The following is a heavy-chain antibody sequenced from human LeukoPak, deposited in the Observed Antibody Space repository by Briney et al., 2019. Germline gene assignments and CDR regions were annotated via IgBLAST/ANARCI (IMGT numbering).Heavy chain of an antibody. CDR2: ISWDSGDI. V-gene: IGHV3-43*01. J-gene: IGHJ4*02. D-gene: IGHD5-12*01. Sequence: GGSLRLSCSASGFAFGDYMMHWVRQGPGKGLEWVSHISWDSGDIKYGDSVRGLFSISRDNRKSSLYLQMNNLRSEDSGLYYCVKDRGGYTGFDHWGQGAPVSVSS. CDR3: VKDRGGYTGFDH. CDR1: GFAFGDYM.